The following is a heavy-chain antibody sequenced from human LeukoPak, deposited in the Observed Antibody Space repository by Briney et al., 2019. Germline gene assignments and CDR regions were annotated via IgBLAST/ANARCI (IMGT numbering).Heavy chain of an antibody. Sequence: PGGSLRLSCAASGFTFSNYAMTWVRQAPGKGLEWVSVISGRGSSTYYADSVKGRFTISRDNSKNTLYLQMNSLRAEDTAVYYCAKDLGRSRIAVAAFDYWGQGTLVTVSS. CDR3: AKDLGRSRIAVAAFDY. J-gene: IGHJ4*02. CDR2: ISGRGSST. CDR1: GFTFSNYA. D-gene: IGHD6-19*01. V-gene: IGHV3-23*01.